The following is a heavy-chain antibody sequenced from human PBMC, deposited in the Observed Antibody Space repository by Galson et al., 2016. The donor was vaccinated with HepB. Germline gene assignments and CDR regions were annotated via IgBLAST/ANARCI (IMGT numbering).Heavy chain of an antibody. CDR2: IKQDGREK. Sequence: SLRLSCAASGFSFNRYWMSWVRQAPGKGLEWVGNIKQDGREKYYVASVKGRFTISRDNAKNSLYRQMNSRRAEDTAVYYCARDSAAGDYYYYYFGMDVWGQGTTVTVSS. CDR1: GFSFNRYW. D-gene: IGHD6-19*01. J-gene: IGHJ6*02. CDR3: ARDSAAGDYYYYYFGMDV. V-gene: IGHV3-7*03.